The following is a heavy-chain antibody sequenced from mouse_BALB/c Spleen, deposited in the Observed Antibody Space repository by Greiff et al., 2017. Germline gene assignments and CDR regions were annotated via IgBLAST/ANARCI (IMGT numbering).Heavy chain of an antibody. D-gene: IGHD2-12*01. CDR2: INPSSGYT. CDR1: GYTFTSYT. Sequence: QVQLKESGAELARPGASVKMSCKASGYTFTSYTMHWVKQRPGQGLEWIGYINPSSGYTNYNQKFKDKATLTADKSSSTAYMQLSSLTSEDSAVYYCASYDEVYYAMDYWGQGTSVTVSS. CDR3: ASYDEVYYAMDY. V-gene: IGHV1-4*01. J-gene: IGHJ4*01.